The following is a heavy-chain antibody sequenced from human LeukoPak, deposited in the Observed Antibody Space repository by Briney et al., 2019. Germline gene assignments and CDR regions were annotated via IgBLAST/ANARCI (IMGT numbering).Heavy chain of an antibody. CDR2: ISGSGGST. J-gene: IGHJ4*02. D-gene: IGHD3-9*01. CDR3: AKDRSLYYDILTGYYYFDY. V-gene: IGHV3-23*01. CDR1: GFTFSSYG. Sequence: GGTLRLSCAASGFTFSSYGMSWVRQAPGKGLEWVSAISGSGGSTYYADSVKGRFTISRDNSKNTLYLQMNSLRAEDTAVYYCAKDRSLYYDILTGYYYFDYWGQGTLVTVSS.